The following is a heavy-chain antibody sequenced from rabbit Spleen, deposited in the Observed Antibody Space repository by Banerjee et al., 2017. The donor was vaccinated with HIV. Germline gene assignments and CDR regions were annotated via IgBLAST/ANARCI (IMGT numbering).Heavy chain of an antibody. J-gene: IGHJ6*01. D-gene: IGHD7-1*01. CDR1: GFSFNIDYF. V-gene: IGHV1S45*01. CDR2: IGAGVSYTT. Sequence: QEQLVESGGGLVKPEGSLTLTCTASGFSFNIDYFPCWVRQAPGKGLEWIACIGAGVSYTTYYATWAIGRFTISKTSSTTVTLQMISLTVADTATYFCARDTGTSFSSYGMDLWGPGTLVTVS. CDR3: ARDTGTSFSSYGMDL.